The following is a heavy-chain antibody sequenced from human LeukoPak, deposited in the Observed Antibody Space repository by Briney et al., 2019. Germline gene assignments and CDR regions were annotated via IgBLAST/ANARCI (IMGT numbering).Heavy chain of an antibody. CDR2: IFYTGGT. D-gene: IGHD4-11*01. J-gene: IGHJ4*02. CDR3: ARHGGTRVTLVEVYYFDY. V-gene: IGHV4-39*01. Sequence: SETLSLTCTVSGTSMSSNWWSWVRQPPEKGLEWIGSIFYTGGTNYSPSLKSRVTMSVDTFKNQFSLKLSSVTAADTAVYYCARHGGTRVTLVEVYYFDYWGQGTLVTVSS. CDR1: GTSMSSNW.